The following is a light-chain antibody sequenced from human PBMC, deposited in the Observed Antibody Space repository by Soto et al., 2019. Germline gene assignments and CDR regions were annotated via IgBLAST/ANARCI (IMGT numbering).Light chain of an antibody. CDR2: DVS. V-gene: IGLV2-14*01. Sequence: QSAVTQPASVSGSPGQSITISCTGTSSDVVGYNYVSWYQQHPGKAPKFMIYDVSNRPSGVSNRFSGSKSGNTASLTISGLQAEDEADYYSSSYTTSNTRQIVFGTGTKVTVL. J-gene: IGLJ1*01. CDR1: SSDVVGYNY. CDR3: SSYTTSNTRQIV.